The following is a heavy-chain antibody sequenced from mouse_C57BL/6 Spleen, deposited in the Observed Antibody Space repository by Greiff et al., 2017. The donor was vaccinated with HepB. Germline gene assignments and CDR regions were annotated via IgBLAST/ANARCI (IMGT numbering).Heavy chain of an antibody. D-gene: IGHD2-4*01. CDR3: ARSYDYPYAMDY. J-gene: IGHJ4*01. CDR2: ISSGSSTI. CDR1: GFTFSDYG. Sequence: EVKLVESGGGLVKPGGSLKLSCAASGFTFSDYGMHWVRQAPEKGLEWVAYISSGSSTIYYADTVQGRFTISRDNAKNTLFLQMTSLRSEDTAMYYCARSYDYPYAMDYWGQGTSVTVSS. V-gene: IGHV5-17*01.